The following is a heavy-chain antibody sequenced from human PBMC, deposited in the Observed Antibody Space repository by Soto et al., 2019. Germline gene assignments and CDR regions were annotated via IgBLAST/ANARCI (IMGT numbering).Heavy chain of an antibody. CDR2: ISGSGGST. CDR1: GFTFSSYA. V-gene: IGHV3-23*01. Sequence: PGGSLRLSCAASGFTFSSYAISWVRQAPGKGLEWVSAISGSGGSTYYADSVKGRFTISRDNSKNTLYLQMNSLRAEDTAVYYCAKEGLFGLGTYQIDYWGQGTLVTVSS. J-gene: IGHJ4*02. CDR3: AKEGLFGLGTYQIDY. D-gene: IGHD3-22*01.